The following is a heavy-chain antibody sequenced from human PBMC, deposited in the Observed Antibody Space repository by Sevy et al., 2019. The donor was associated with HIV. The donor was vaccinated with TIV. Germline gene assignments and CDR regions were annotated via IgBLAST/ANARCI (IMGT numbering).Heavy chain of an antibody. CDR1: GGSISSGGYY. CDR3: ARGGDGYWDY. J-gene: IGHJ4*02. Sequence: SETLSLTCTVSGGSISSGGYYWSWIRQHPGKGLEWMGYIYYSGSTYYNPSLKSRVTISVDTSKNQFSLKLSSVTAADTAEYDCARGGDGYWDYWGQGTLVTVSS. V-gene: IGHV4-31*03. CDR2: IYYSGST. D-gene: IGHD5-18*01.